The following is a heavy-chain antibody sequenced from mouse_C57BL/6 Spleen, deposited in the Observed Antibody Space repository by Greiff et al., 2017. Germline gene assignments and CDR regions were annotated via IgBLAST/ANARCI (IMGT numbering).Heavy chain of an antibody. CDR2: IDPNSGGT. CDR1: GYTFTSYW. Sequence: QVQLQQPGAELVKPGASVTLSSKASGYTFTSYWMHWVKQRPGRGLAWIGRIDPNSGGTKYNEKFKSKATLTVDKPSSTAYMQLSSLTSEDSAVYYGARSDGNYWYFDVWGTGTTVTVSS. V-gene: IGHV1-62-3*01. J-gene: IGHJ1*03. CDR3: ARSDGNYWYFDV. D-gene: IGHD2-1*01.